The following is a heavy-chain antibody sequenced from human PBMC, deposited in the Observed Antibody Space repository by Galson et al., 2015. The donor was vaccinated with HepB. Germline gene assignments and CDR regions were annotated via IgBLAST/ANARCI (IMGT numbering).Heavy chain of an antibody. CDR3: AKTDGIVVVPTAIHY. J-gene: IGHJ4*02. D-gene: IGHD2-2*01. CDR1: GFTFSSYG. Sequence: SLRLSCAASGFTFSSYGMHWVRQAPGKGLEWMAVISYDGGNRYYADSVKGRFTISRDNSKNTLDLQMNSLRPEDTAVYYCAKTDGIVVVPTAIHYWGQGTLVTVSS. V-gene: IGHV3-30*18. CDR2: ISYDGGNR.